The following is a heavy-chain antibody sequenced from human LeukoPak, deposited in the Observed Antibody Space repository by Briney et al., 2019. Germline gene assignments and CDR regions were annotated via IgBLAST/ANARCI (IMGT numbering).Heavy chain of an antibody. J-gene: IGHJ4*02. D-gene: IGHD1-7*01. Sequence: GALVKVSCKASGYTFTGYYMHWVRQAPGKGLEWMGGFDPEDGETIYAQKFQGRVTMTEDTSTDTAYRELSSLRSEDTAVYYCATSDLRGGYNWNYLFDYWGQGPLVTVSS. CDR3: ATSDLRGGYNWNYLFDY. CDR1: GYTFTGYY. CDR2: FDPEDGET. V-gene: IGHV1-24*01.